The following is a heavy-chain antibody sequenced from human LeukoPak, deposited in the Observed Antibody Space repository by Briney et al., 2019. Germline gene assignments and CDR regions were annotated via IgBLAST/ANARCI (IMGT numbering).Heavy chain of an antibody. Sequence: GGSLRLSCAASGFTFSSYAMSWVRQAPGKGLEWVSSISSSSGYIYYADSVKGRFTISRDNSKNTLYLQMNSLRAEDTAVYYCAKDESDAGLDYWGQGTLVTVSS. J-gene: IGHJ4*02. V-gene: IGHV3-23*01. CDR1: GFTFSSYA. CDR3: AKDESDAGLDY. CDR2: ISSSSGYI.